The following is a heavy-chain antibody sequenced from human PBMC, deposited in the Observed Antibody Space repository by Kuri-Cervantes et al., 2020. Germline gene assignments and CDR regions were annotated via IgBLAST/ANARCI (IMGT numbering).Heavy chain of an antibody. CDR3: VRSRRVAVFDFYYYMDV. Sequence: SGPTLVNPTQTLTLTCTFPGFPLSTSGMCVSWIRQPPGKALECLALIDWDDDKYYSTSLKTRLTISKDISKSLVVLTMTNMDPVDTGTYFWVRSRRVAVFDFYYYMDVWGKGTTVTVSS. V-gene: IGHV2-70*09. CDR1: GFPLSTSGMC. D-gene: IGHD3-3*02. J-gene: IGHJ6*03. CDR2: IDWDDDK.